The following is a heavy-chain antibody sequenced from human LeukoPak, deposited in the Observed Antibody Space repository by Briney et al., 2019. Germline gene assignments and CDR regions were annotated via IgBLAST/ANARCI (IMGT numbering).Heavy chain of an antibody. CDR2: IYYSGST. CDR1: GGSISSYY. V-gene: IGHV4-59*01. D-gene: IGHD1-26*01. CDR3: ARAAGSYLGIDY. J-gene: IGHJ4*02. Sequence: SEALSLTCTVSGGSISSYYWSWIRQPPGKGLEWIGYIYYSGSTNYNPSLKSRVTISVDTSKNQFSLKLSPVTAADTAVYYCARAAGSYLGIDYWGQGTLVTVSS.